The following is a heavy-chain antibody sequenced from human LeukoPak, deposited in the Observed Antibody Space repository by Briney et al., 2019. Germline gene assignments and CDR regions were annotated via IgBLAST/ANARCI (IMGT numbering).Heavy chain of an antibody. CDR1: GFTFSSYS. Sequence: GGSLRLSCAASGFTFSSYSMNWVRQAPGKGLEWVSYISSSSSTIYYAVAVKGRFTISRDNAKNSLYLQMNSLRAEDTAVYYCARASFGVVIPYMDVWGKGTTVTVSS. CDR2: ISSSSSTI. CDR3: ARASFGVVIPYMDV. V-gene: IGHV3-48*01. J-gene: IGHJ6*03. D-gene: IGHD3-3*01.